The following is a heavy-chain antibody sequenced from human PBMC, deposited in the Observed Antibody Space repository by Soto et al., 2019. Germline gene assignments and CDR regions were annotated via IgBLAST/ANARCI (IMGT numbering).Heavy chain of an antibody. CDR2: IIPIFGTA. D-gene: IGHD3-9*01. Sequence: QVQLVQSGAEVKKPGSSVKVSCKASGGTFSSYAISWVRQAPGQGLEWMGGIIPIFGTANYAQKFQGRVTITADKSTSTAYMELSSLRSEDTAVYYCASLEGYDILTGYPNNWFDPWGQGTLVTVSS. V-gene: IGHV1-69*06. CDR3: ASLEGYDILTGYPNNWFDP. CDR1: GGTFSSYA. J-gene: IGHJ5*02.